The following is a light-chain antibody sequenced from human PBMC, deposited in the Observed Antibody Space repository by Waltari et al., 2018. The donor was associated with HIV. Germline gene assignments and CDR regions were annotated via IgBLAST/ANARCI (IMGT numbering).Light chain of an antibody. V-gene: IGLV1-47*01. CDR2: RND. CDR1: SSNIGRNY. Sequence: QSVLTQPPSASGTPGQRVSLSCSGSSSNIGRNYVYWYQQLPGTAPKLLMYRNDERPSGVPERFSGSKSGTSASLAISGLRSEDEADYYCAAWDDSLSAWVFGGGTKLTVL. CDR3: AAWDDSLSAWV. J-gene: IGLJ3*02.